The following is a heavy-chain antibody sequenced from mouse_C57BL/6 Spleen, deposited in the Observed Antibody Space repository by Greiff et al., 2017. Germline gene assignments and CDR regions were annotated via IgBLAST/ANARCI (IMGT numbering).Heavy chain of an antibody. V-gene: IGHV1-50*01. CDR1: GYTFTSYW. J-gene: IGHJ4*01. D-gene: IGHD1-1*01. Sequence: VQLQQPGAELVKPGASVKLSCKASGYTFTSYWMQWVKQRPGQGLEWIGEIHPYNSSTNYNHKFKSQATLTVDTSSSTAYMQLSSLTSEDSAVYDCARYERGRSTGYAMGDWGKVTTVTV. CDR3: ARYERGRSTGYAMGD. CDR2: IHPYNSST.